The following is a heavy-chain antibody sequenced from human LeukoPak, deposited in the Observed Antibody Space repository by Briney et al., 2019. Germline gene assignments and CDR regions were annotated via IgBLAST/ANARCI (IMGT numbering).Heavy chain of an antibody. CDR2: INPNSGGT. CDR1: GYTFTGYY. D-gene: IGHD6-19*01. CDR3: ARGSEYSSGRYSDY. V-gene: IGHV1-2*02. J-gene: IGHJ4*02. Sequence: ASVKVSCKASGYTFTGYYIHWVRQAPGQGLEWMGWINPNSGGTNYAQKFQGRVTMTRDTSISTAYMELSRLRSDDTAVYYCARGSEYSSGRYSDYWGQGTLVTVSS.